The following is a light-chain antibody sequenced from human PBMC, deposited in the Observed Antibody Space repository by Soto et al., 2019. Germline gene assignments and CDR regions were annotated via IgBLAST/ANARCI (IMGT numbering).Light chain of an antibody. V-gene: IGKV3-15*01. CDR3: QQYHNWPPLT. J-gene: IGKJ4*01. CDR2: GAS. Sequence: EIVMTQSPATLSVSPGERATLSCRASQSVSSNLAWYQQKPGHAPRLLIYGASTRATGIPARFSGSGAGTEFNLTISRLQSEYFAVYYCQQYHNWPPLTFGGGTKVEIK. CDR1: QSVSSN.